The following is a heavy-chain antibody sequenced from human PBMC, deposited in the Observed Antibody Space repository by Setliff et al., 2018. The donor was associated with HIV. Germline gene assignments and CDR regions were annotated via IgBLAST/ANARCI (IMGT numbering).Heavy chain of an antibody. J-gene: IGHJ6*03. D-gene: IGHD3-10*01. V-gene: IGHV1-69*05. CDR2: IIPLFGAP. Sequence: SVKVSCKASGGSFGTFDISWVRQAPGQGLEWVGEIIPLFGAPNYAQKFQGRVTLTTDESTSAALMELRSLRSEDTAVYYCAKLTYFGSGSRVPKPGYFYMDVWGQGTTVTVSS. CDR1: GGSFGTFD. CDR3: AKLTYFGSGSRVPKPGYFYMDV.